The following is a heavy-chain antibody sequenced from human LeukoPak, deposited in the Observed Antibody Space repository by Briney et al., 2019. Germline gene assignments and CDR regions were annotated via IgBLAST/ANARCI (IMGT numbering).Heavy chain of an antibody. CDR2: IYYSGST. CDR3: AREYCSGGNCPIEY. Sequence: PSETLSLTCTVSGGSISSYYWSWIRQPPGKGLEWIGYIYYSGSTNYNPSLRSRVIISIDTSKNQFSLKLSSVTAADTAVYYCAREYCSGGNCPIEYWGQGTLVTVSS. V-gene: IGHV4-59*01. J-gene: IGHJ4*02. CDR1: GGSISSYY. D-gene: IGHD2-15*01.